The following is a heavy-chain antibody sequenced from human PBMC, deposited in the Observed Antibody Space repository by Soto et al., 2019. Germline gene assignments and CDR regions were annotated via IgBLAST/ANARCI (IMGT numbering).Heavy chain of an antibody. V-gene: IGHV3-30-3*01. CDR3: AIDGAFHVSSGWYGDYFQH. Sequence: GGSLRLSCAASGFTFSSYAMHWVRQAPGKGLEWVAVISYDGSNKYYADSVKGRFTISRDNSKNTLYLQMNSLRAEDTAVYYCAIDGAFHVSSGWYGDYFQHWGQGTLVTVSS. CDR2: ISYDGSNK. CDR1: GFTFSSYA. D-gene: IGHD6-19*01. J-gene: IGHJ1*01.